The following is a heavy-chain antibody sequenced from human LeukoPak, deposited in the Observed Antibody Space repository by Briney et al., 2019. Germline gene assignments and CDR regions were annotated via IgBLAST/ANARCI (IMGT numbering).Heavy chain of an antibody. J-gene: IGHJ4*02. Sequence: ASVKVSCKASGYTFTNYGISWVRQAPGQGLEWRGWISTYNGDTNYAQKLKGRVTMTTDTSTSTAYLDLRTLRADDTAVYYCARGGVSSSWYRTPDSWGQGTLVTVSS. V-gene: IGHV1-18*01. CDR1: GYTFTNYG. CDR3: ARGGVSSSWYRTPDS. CDR2: ISTYNGDT. D-gene: IGHD6-13*01.